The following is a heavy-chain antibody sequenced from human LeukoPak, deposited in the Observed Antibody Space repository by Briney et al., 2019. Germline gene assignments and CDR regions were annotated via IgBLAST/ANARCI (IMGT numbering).Heavy chain of an antibody. D-gene: IGHD3-22*01. V-gene: IGHV3-30-3*01. Sequence: HAGRSLRLSCAASGFTFSSYAMHWVRQAPGKGLEWVAVISYDGSNKYYADSVKGRFTISRDNSKNTLYLQMTSLRAEDTAVYYCASLLYYYDSSGQEGLFDYWGQGTLVTVSS. CDR3: ASLLYYYDSSGQEGLFDY. CDR2: ISYDGSNK. CDR1: GFTFSSYA. J-gene: IGHJ4*02.